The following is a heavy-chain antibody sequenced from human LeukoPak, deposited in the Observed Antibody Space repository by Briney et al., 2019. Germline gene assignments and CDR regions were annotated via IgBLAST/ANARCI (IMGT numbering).Heavy chain of an antibody. J-gene: IGHJ4*02. CDR3: AKYYYDSSGYYDAAPLDS. CDR1: GFTFSTYA. V-gene: IGHV3-23*01. Sequence: GESLKISCVASGFTFSTYAMSWVRQAPGKGLEWVSSISDNAYTTYYADSVRGRFTISRDNSKNTLYLQMIGLRAEDTAIYFCAKYYYDSSGYYDAAPLDSWGQGTLVTVFS. CDR2: ISDNAYTT. D-gene: IGHD3-22*01.